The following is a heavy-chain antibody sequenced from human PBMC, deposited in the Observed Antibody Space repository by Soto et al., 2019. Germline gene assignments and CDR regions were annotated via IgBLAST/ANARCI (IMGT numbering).Heavy chain of an antibody. Sequence: GGSLRLSCAASEFIFSSYAMTWVRQAPGKGLEWVSGITGSGDSTYYADSVEGRFTISRDNSKNTLFLQMNSLRVEDTAVYYCAKDHYGEDGYYYYYGMDVWGRGTTVTVSS. CDR2: ITGSGDST. J-gene: IGHJ6*02. CDR1: EFIFSSYA. V-gene: IGHV3-23*01. D-gene: IGHD3-10*01. CDR3: AKDHYGEDGYYYYYGMDV.